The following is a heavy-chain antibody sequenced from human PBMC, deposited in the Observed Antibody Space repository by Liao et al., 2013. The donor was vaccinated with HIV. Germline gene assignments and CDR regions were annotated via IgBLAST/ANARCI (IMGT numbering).Heavy chain of an antibody. Sequence: QVQLQESGPRLVKPSETLSLTCTVSGDSISSYYWSWIRQPPGKGLEWIGYIYYSGNTNYNPSLKSRVTMSLDTSKNQFSLKVRSVTAADTAVYYCARDVGAVIDYWGQGTLVTVSS. CDR2: IYYSGNT. V-gene: IGHV4-59*12. J-gene: IGHJ4*02. CDR1: GDSISSYY. CDR3: ARDVGAVIDY. D-gene: IGHD3-16*01.